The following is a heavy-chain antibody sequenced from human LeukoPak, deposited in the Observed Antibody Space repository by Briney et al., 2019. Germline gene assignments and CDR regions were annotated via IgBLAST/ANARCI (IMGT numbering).Heavy chain of an antibody. Sequence: GGSLRLSCAASGFTVSSVYMSWVRQAPGKGLEWVSLIYSAGTTYYADSVKGRFIISRDNSKNTLYLQMNSLRAEDTAVYYCARGQPYYYDSRGYSDPHDWGQGTLVTVSS. J-gene: IGHJ4*02. CDR2: IYSAGTT. CDR1: GFTVSSVY. V-gene: IGHV3-53*01. CDR3: ARGQPYYYDSRGYSDPHD. D-gene: IGHD3-22*01.